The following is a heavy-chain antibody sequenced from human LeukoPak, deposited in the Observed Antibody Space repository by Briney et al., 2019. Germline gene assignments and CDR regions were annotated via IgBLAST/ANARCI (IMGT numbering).Heavy chain of an antibody. V-gene: IGHV4-31*03. J-gene: IGHJ5*02. D-gene: IGHD4-23*01. CDR3: ARVYGSSVSWFDP. CDR1: GGSISSGGYY. CDR2: IYYSGST. Sequence: KPSETLSLTCTVSGGSISSGGYYWSWIRQHPGKGLEWIGYIYYSGSTYYNPSLKSRVTISVDTSKNQFSQKLSSVTAADTAVYYCARVYGSSVSWFDPWGQGTLVTVSS.